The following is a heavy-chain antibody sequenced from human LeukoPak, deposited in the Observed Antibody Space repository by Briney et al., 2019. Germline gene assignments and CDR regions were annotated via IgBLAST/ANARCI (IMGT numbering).Heavy chain of an antibody. D-gene: IGHD6-13*01. Sequence: ASVKVSCKASGYTFTRYYMYWVRQAPGQGLEWMGIINPSGGSRSYAQKFQGRVTMTRDMSTSTVYMELSSLRSEDTAVYYCARGTIAAPNAFDIWGQGTMVTVSS. CDR1: GYTFTRYY. CDR2: INPSGGSR. CDR3: ARGTIAAPNAFDI. J-gene: IGHJ3*02. V-gene: IGHV1-46*01.